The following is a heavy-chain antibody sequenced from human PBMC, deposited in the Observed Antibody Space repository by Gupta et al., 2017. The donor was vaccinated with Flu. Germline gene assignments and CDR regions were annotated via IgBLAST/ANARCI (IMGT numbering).Heavy chain of an antibody. J-gene: IGHJ4*02. D-gene: IGHD3-10*01. CDR3: AHSFNPGSVFDY. CDR2: LYWDNDR. V-gene: IGHV2-5*02. Sequence: QITLKESGPKVVKPTQTLTLTCAFSGFSLSTRGVGVGWIRQPPGKALEWLALLYWDNDRRYSPSLKNRLTITKDTSKNQVVLRLTDMDPVDTATYFCAHSFNPGSVFDYWGQGILVAVSS. CDR1: GFSLSTRGVG.